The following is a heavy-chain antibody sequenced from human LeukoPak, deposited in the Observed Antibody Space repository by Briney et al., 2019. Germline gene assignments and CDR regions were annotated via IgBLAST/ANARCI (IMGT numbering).Heavy chain of an antibody. CDR2: MNPNSGNT. CDR3: ATNWFGGTYNWFDP. D-gene: IGHD3-10*01. CDR1: GYTFTSYD. V-gene: IGHV1-8*01. J-gene: IGHJ5*02. Sequence: ASVKVSCKASGYTFTSYDINWVRQATGQGLEWMGWMNPNSGNTGYAQKFQGRVTMTRNTSISTAYMELSSLRSGDTAVYYCATNWFGGTYNWFDPWGQGTLVTVSS.